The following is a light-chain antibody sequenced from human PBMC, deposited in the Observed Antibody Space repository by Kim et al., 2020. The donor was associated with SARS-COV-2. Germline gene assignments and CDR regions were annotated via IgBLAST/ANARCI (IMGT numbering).Light chain of an antibody. Sequence: DIQLTQSPSSLSASVGDRVTITCRASQNIDSYLNWYQRKPGNPPNLLIYEASRLESGVPSRFSGSGSGTDFTLTITTLQPEDFATYYCQQSFTTPRLTFGGGTKVDIK. V-gene: IGKV1-39*01. CDR1: QNIDSY. J-gene: IGKJ4*01. CDR3: QQSFTTPRLT. CDR2: EAS.